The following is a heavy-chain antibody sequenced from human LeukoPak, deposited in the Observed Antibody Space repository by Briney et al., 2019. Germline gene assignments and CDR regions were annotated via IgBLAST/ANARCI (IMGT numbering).Heavy chain of an antibody. D-gene: IGHD3-22*01. CDR2: IYYSGST. Sequence: SETLSLTCAVSGGSISSNSYYWGWIRQPPGKGLEWIGSIYYSGSTYYNPSLKSRVTISVDTSKNQFSLKLSSVTAADTAVYYCTRGSIAYYYMDVWGKGTTVTISS. J-gene: IGHJ6*03. V-gene: IGHV4-39*07. CDR3: TRGSIAYYYMDV. CDR1: GGSISSNSYY.